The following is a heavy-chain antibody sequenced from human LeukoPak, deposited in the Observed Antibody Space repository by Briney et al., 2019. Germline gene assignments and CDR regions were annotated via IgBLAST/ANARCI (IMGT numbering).Heavy chain of an antibody. CDR1: GYTFTSYA. J-gene: IGHJ4*02. Sequence: GASVTVTFTASGYTFTSYAMNWVRQAPGQGLEWMGWINTNTGNPTYAQGFTGRFVFSLDTSVSTAYLQISSLKAEDTAVYYCARVEEPRVFDYWGQGTLVTVSS. D-gene: IGHD1-14*01. V-gene: IGHV7-4-1*02. CDR2: INTNTGNP. CDR3: ARVEEPRVFDY.